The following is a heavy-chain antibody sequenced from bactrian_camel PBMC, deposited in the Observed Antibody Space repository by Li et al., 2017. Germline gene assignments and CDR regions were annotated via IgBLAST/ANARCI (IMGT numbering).Heavy chain of an antibody. J-gene: IGHJ4*01. D-gene: IGHD2*01. CDR1: NHRGNC. Sequence: QLVESGGGSVQAGGSLRLSCLYNHRGNCMGWIRQVSGKEREGVASIDSAGETTYAETVKGRFTISRDNAKNSLYLQMNSLKTEDSGVYYCATTDSREDGYAVRGQGTQVTVS. V-gene: IGHV3S53*01. CDR2: IDSAGET. CDR3: ATTDSREDGYAV.